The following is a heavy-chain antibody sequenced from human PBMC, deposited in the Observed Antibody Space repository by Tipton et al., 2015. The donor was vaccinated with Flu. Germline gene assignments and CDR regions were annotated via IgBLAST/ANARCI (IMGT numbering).Heavy chain of an antibody. CDR3: AKDRSGDYDSSGYPPYYFDY. J-gene: IGHJ4*02. Sequence: QLVQSGGGLVQPGGSLRLSCAASGFTFSSYAMHWVRQAPGKGLEWVAVIWYDGSNKYYADSVKGRFTISRDNSKNTLYLQMNSLRAEDTAVYYCAKDRSGDYDSSGYPPYYFDYWGQGTLVTVSS. D-gene: IGHD3-22*01. V-gene: IGHV3-33*06. CDR2: IWYDGSNK. CDR1: GFTFSSYA.